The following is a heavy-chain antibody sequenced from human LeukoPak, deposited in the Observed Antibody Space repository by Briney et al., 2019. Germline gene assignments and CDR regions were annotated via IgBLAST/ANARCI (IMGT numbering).Heavy chain of an antibody. CDR2: IYYSGST. J-gene: IGHJ4*02. V-gene: IGHV4-39*02. CDR3: AREGLDVVVVPAAITY. CDR1: GGSISSYY. D-gene: IGHD2-2*03. Sequence: SETLSLTCTVSGGSISSYYWGWIRQPPGKGLEWIGSIYYSGSTYYNPSLKSRVTISVDTSKNQFSLKLSSVTAADTAVYYCAREGLDVVVVPAAITYWGQGTLVTVSS.